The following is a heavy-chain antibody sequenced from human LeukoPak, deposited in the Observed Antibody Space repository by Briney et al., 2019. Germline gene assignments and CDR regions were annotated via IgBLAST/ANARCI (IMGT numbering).Heavy chain of an antibody. CDR1: AGSFSSHY. J-gene: IGHJ3*02. Sequence: KPSETLSLTRAVSAGSFSSHYWTWIRQPPGKGLEWIGYISYIGSTNYNPSLKSRVTISIDTSKNQFSLKLTSVTAADTAVYYCARDLVTVTKGFDIWGQGTMVSVSS. D-gene: IGHD4-17*01. CDR2: ISYIGST. CDR3: ARDLVTVTKGFDI. V-gene: IGHV4-59*11.